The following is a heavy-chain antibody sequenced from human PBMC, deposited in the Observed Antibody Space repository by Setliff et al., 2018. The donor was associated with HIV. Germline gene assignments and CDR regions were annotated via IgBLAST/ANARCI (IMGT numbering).Heavy chain of an antibody. CDR3: ARDRGDRELDY. D-gene: IGHD1-1*01. V-gene: IGHV3-43*01. CDR1: GFTFDDYT. J-gene: IGHJ4*02. Sequence: GGSLRLSCAASGFTFDDYTMHWVRQAPGKGLEWVSLISSSSSTIYYADSVKGRFTISRDNAKNTLYLQMNSLRVEDTALYYCARDRGDRELDYWGQGTLVTVSS. CDR2: ISSSSSTI.